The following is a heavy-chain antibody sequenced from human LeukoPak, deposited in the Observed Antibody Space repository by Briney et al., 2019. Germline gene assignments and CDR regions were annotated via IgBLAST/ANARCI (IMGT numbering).Heavy chain of an antibody. D-gene: IGHD3-16*01. V-gene: IGHV4-59*11. Sequence: SSETLSLTCTVSGGSISGHYWSWIRQPPGKGLEWIGYIHYTGSTNYNPSLKSRITMSVDTPNNQFSLRLTSVTATDTAVYYCARLHALGAEEFDPWGQGALVTVSS. CDR2: IHYTGST. CDR3: ARLHALGAEEFDP. J-gene: IGHJ5*02. CDR1: GGSISGHY.